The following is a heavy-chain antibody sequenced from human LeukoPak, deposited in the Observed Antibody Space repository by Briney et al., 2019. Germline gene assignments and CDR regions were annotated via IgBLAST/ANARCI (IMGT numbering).Heavy chain of an antibody. CDR3: ARAVSGSDYWFDP. J-gene: IGHJ5*02. CDR2: ISSSGST. Sequence: PSETLSLTCNVSGGFMSGHYWTWIRQPPGKGLEWIGCISSSGSTNYNPSLKSRVTISVDTSKNQFSLSLRSVTAADTAVYYCARAVSGSDYWFDPWGQGTLVTVSS. V-gene: IGHV4-59*11. D-gene: IGHD5-12*01. CDR1: GGFMSGHY.